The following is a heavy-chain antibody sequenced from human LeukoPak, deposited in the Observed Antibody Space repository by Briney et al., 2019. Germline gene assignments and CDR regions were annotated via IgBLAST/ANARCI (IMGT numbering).Heavy chain of an antibody. Sequence: PGGSLRLSCAASGFTFSSYGMHWVRQAPGKGLEWVAVISYDGSNKYYADSVKGRFTISRGNSKNTLYLQMNSLRAEDTAVYYCAKASPRVWTTVTTIDYWGQGTLVTVSS. CDR2: ISYDGSNK. CDR3: AKASPRVWTTVTTIDY. D-gene: IGHD4-17*01. J-gene: IGHJ4*02. V-gene: IGHV3-30*18. CDR1: GFTFSSYG.